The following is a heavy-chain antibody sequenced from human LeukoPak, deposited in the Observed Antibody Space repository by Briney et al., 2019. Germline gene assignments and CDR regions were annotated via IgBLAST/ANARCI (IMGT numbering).Heavy chain of an antibody. D-gene: IGHD3-10*01. V-gene: IGHV4-31*03. J-gene: IGHJ5*02. CDR2: IYYSGST. CDR1: GGPISSEGYF. CDR3: ARDLGVSGSSLFDP. Sequence: SETLSLTCTVSGGPISSEGYFWSWVRQHPGKGLEWIGYIYYSGSTYYNPSLKSRITISVDTSKNQFSLILSSVTAADTAVYYCARDLGVSGSSLFDPWGQGTLVTVSS.